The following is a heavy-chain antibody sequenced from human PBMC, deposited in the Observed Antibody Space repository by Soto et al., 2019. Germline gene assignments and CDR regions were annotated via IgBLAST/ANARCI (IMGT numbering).Heavy chain of an antibody. CDR3: ARDLGGATPRYYYGMDV. CDR2: ISSSSSYI. J-gene: IGHJ6*02. D-gene: IGHD1-26*01. V-gene: IGHV3-21*01. CDR1: GFTFSSYS. Sequence: GGSLRLSCSASGFTFSSYSMNWVRQAPGKGLEWVSSISSSSSYIYYADSVKGRFTISRDNAKNSLYLQMNSLRAEDTAVYYCARDLGGATPRYYYGMDVWGQGTTVTVSS.